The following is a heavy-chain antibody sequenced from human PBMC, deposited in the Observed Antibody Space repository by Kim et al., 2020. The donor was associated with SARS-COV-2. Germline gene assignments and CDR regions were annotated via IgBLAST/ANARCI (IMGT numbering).Heavy chain of an antibody. CDR1: GGSFSGYY. CDR2: INHSGST. V-gene: IGHV4-34*01. D-gene: IGHD3-10*01. Sequence: SETLSLTCAVYGGSFSGYYWSWIRQPPGKGLEWIGEINHSGSTNYNPSLKSRVTISVDTSKNQFSLKLSSVTAADTAVYYCARLRVIGYGSGSYYNGWFDPWGQGTLVTVSS. J-gene: IGHJ5*02. CDR3: ARLRVIGYGSGSYYNGWFDP.